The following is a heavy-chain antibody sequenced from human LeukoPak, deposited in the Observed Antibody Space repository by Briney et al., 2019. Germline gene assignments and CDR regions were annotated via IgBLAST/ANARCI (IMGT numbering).Heavy chain of an antibody. D-gene: IGHD3-22*01. CDR1: GFTFSSYS. CDR3: ASHYYDSSGYLGAFDI. CDR2: ISSSSSYI. J-gene: IGHJ3*02. Sequence: PGGSLRLSCAASGFTFSSYSMNWVRQAPGKGLEWVSSISSSSSYIYYADSVKGRFTISRDNAKNSLYLQTDSLRAEDTAVYYCASHYYDSSGYLGAFDIWGQGTMVTVSS. V-gene: IGHV3-21*01.